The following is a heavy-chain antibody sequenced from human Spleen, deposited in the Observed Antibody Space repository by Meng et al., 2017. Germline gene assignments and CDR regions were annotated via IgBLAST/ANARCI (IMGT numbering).Heavy chain of an antibody. D-gene: IGHD3-16*01. Sequence: QGQLVQSGQKVRKPGALVKLSCQASCYIFNSYGITWVRQAPGQGLEWMGWISAINGQINIPQKFQGRVSMTIDTSTTTVYMELRSLRSDDTAVYYCTRGLRGNQRWFDPWGQGTLVTVPQ. J-gene: IGHJ5*02. V-gene: IGHV1-18*01. CDR1: CYIFNSYG. CDR3: TRGLRGNQRWFDP. CDR2: ISAINGQI.